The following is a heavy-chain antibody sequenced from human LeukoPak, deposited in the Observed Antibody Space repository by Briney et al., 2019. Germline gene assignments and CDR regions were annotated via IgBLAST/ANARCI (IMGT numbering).Heavy chain of an antibody. CDR2: INPNNGGT. Sequence: ASVKVSCKASGYSFTGFYMHWVRQAPGQGLEWMGWINPNNGGTEYAHNFQGRVTMTRDTSVGTAYMELSGLRFDDTAVYYCARDHHRQTPIPFDPWGQGTLVTVSS. CDR3: ARDHHRQTPIPFDP. J-gene: IGHJ5*02. CDR1: GYSFTGFY. V-gene: IGHV1-2*02.